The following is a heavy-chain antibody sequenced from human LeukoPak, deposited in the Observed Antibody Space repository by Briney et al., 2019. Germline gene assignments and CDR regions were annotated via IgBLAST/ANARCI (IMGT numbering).Heavy chain of an antibody. V-gene: IGHV3-30*01. J-gene: IGHJ4*02. CDR3: TRVANYGGYEFDF. D-gene: IGHD4-23*01. CDR2: ISHDGNNK. CDR1: GFTSSTYA. Sequence: GGSLRLSYAASGFTSSTYAMHWVRQAPGKGLEWVAVISHDGNNKYYADSVKGRFTISRDNSKNTVYLQMNSLRAEDAAIYYCTRVANYGGYEFDFWGQGTLVTVSS.